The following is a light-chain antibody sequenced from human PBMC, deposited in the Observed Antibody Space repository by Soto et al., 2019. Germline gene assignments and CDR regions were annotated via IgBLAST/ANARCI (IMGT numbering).Light chain of an antibody. V-gene: IGKV3-15*01. CDR3: VQHNSYPWT. Sequence: EIVMTQSPATLSVSPGERATLSCRASQSVAHDLAWYQQKPGQAPRLLIYGASTRATGIPARFSGSGSGTEFTLTISSLQSEDFAVYYCVQHNSYPWTFGQGTKVEIK. J-gene: IGKJ1*01. CDR2: GAS. CDR1: QSVAHD.